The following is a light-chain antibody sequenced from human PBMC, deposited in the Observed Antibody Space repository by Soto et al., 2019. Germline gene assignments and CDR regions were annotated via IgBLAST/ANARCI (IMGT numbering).Light chain of an antibody. J-gene: IGKJ1*01. CDR1: QTVTSY. CDR2: AAS. Sequence: DVQMTQSPSSLSASVGASLTLTCRASQTVTSYLNWYQQKPGKAPKLLIYAASTLQSGVPSRFSGIVSRTEITLTIIRRQSEDFCTSYFQQWHRYLKPFGLGTKFDVK. CDR3: QQWHRYLKP. V-gene: IGKV1-39*01.